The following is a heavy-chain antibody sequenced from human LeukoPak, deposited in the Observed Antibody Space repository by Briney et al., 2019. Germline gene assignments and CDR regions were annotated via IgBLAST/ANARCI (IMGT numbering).Heavy chain of an antibody. CDR1: GFTFSSYW. J-gene: IGHJ4*02. D-gene: IGHD4/OR15-4a*01. CDR3: ARVFGAGYSDY. V-gene: IGHV3-7*01. CDR2: INQNGGEK. Sequence: GGSLRLSCVGSGFTFSSYWMTWVRQAPGKGLEWVASINQNGGEKYYVDSVKGRVTISRDNAKNSLYLQMNSLRAEDTAVYYCARVFGAGYSDYWGQGTLVTVSS.